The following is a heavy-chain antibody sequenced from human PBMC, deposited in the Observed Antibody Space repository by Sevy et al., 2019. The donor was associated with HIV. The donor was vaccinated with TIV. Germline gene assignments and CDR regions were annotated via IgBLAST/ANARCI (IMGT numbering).Heavy chain of an antibody. CDR2: VIPIFGTP. Sequence: ASVKVSCKASGDTIRNYGINWVRQAPGQGLEWMERVIPIFGTPEYAQKFQGRVTITADEFTSAAYMELSSLRSEDTTVYYCAGSDSGTYYTLDYWGQGTLVTVSS. V-gene: IGHV1-69*13. J-gene: IGHJ4*02. CDR3: AGSDSGTYYTLDY. CDR1: GDTIRNYG. D-gene: IGHD3-10*01.